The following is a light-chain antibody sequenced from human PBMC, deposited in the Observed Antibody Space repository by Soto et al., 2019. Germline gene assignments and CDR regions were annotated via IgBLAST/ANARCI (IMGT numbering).Light chain of an antibody. CDR3: DQYGSSPPYT. Sequence: EVVLTQSPGTLSLSPGESATLSCRASQSVTNNYFAWYQQKPGQAPRLLIFGYSDRATGIPDMFSNSGSVTDCTLAISRQEPEDFAVYYCDQYGSSPPYTVGQGTKLEVK. CDR1: QSVTNNY. V-gene: IGKV3-20*01. J-gene: IGKJ2*01. CDR2: GYS.